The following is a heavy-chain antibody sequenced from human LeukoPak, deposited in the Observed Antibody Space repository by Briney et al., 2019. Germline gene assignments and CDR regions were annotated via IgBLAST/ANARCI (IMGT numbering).Heavy chain of an antibody. Sequence: ASVKVSCKASGYTFTSYDINWVRQAPGKGLEWMGGFDPEDGETIYAQKFQGRVTMTEDTSTDTAYMELSSLRSEDTAVYYCATAGSGYHDPYYFDYWGQGTLVTVSS. CDR3: ATAGSGYHDPYYFDY. D-gene: IGHD5-12*01. CDR1: GYTFTSYD. CDR2: FDPEDGET. J-gene: IGHJ4*02. V-gene: IGHV1-24*01.